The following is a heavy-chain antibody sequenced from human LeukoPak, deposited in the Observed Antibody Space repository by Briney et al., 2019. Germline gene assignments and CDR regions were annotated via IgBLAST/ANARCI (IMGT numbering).Heavy chain of an antibody. J-gene: IGHJ4*02. CDR2: IQRKIDGGTT. V-gene: IGHV3-15*07. Sequence: GGSLRLSCVASGFSFSNAWMNWVRQAPGKGLEWVGRIQRKIDGGTTDYAAPVKGRFTISRDDSKNTVHLQMNSLKTEDTAVYYCTPTGGSNFDYWGQGTLVTVSS. CDR1: GFSFSNAW. CDR3: TPTGGSNFDY. D-gene: IGHD1-14*01.